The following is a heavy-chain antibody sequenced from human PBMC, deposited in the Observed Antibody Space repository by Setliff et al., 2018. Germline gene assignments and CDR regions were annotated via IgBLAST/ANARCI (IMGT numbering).Heavy chain of an antibody. Sequence: SETLSLTCGVHDGSFSGYYWSWIRQPTGKGLEWIGEINHSGSTNYNPSLKSRVTISVDTSKNQFSLKLNAVTAADMAVYYCARERWLDPTGYYYMDVWAKGTTVTVSS. CDR1: DGSFSGYY. CDR3: ARERWLDPTGYYYMDV. CDR2: INHSGST. J-gene: IGHJ6*03. D-gene: IGHD6-19*01. V-gene: IGHV4-34*01.